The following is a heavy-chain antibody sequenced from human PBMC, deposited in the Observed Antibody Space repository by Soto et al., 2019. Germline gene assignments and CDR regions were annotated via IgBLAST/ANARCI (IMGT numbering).Heavy chain of an antibody. CDR2: ISGSGGST. CDR1: GFTFSSYA. D-gene: IGHD3-16*02. V-gene: IGHV3-23*01. Sequence: GGSLRLSCAASGFTFSSYAMSWVRQAPGKGLEWVSAISGSGGSTYYADSVKGRFTTSRDNSKNTLYLQMNSLRAEDTAVYYCAKHLGGVIVFFDYWGQGTLVTVSS. CDR3: AKHLGGVIVFFDY. J-gene: IGHJ4*02.